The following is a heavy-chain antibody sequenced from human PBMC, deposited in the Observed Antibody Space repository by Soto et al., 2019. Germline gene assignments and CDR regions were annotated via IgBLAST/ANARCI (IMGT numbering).Heavy chain of an antibody. J-gene: IGHJ3*02. D-gene: IGHD6-19*01. V-gene: IGHV1-69*06. Sequence: QVQLVQSGAEGKKPGSSVKVSCKASGGTFSSYAISWVRQAPGQGLEWMGGIIPIFGTANYAQKFQGRVTITADKSTSTAYMELSSLRSEDTAVYYCARGLGGGWVRGDAFDIWGQGTMVTVSS. CDR1: GGTFSSYA. CDR3: ARGLGGGWVRGDAFDI. CDR2: IIPIFGTA.